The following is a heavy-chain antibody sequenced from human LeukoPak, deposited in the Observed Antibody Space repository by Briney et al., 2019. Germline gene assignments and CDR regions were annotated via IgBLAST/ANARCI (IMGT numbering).Heavy chain of an antibody. D-gene: IGHD3-10*01. CDR1: GFSLGTSGMC. J-gene: IGHJ4*02. CDR2: IDWDDGK. V-gene: IGHV2-70*11. Sequence: SGPALVKPTQTLTLTCTFSGFSLGTSGMCVSWIRQPPGKALEWLARIDWDDGKYYNTSLKTGLTISKDTSKNQVVLAVTNMDTVDTATYYCARTYMFRGVQRFDSWGQGTLVTVSS. CDR3: ARTYMFRGVQRFDS.